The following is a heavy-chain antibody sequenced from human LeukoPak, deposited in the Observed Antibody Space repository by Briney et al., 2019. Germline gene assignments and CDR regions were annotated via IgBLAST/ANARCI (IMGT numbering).Heavy chain of an antibody. CDR1: GFTFSSYA. J-gene: IGHJ4*02. V-gene: IGHV3-23*01. Sequence: GGSLRLSCAASGFTFSSYAMSWVRQAPGKGLEWVSTISAAGGSTYYADSVQGRFIISRDNSKNMLYLQMNSLRAEDTAAYYCAKDRAVGATRFDYWGQGTLVTVSS. CDR2: ISAAGGST. CDR3: AKDRAVGATRFDY. D-gene: IGHD1-26*01.